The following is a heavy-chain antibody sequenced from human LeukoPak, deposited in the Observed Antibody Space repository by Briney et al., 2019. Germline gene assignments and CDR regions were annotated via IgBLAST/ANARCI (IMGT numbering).Heavy chain of an antibody. J-gene: IGHJ4*02. Sequence: GGSLRLSCAASGFTFSSYWMHWVRQAPGKGLVWVSRINTDGSKINYADSVKDRFTISRDNAKNTLYLQMNSLRVEDTAVYYCAKDLRWSQADYWGQGTLVTVSS. D-gene: IGHD3-3*01. CDR1: GFTFSSYW. CDR2: INTDGSKI. CDR3: AKDLRWSQADY. V-gene: IGHV3-74*01.